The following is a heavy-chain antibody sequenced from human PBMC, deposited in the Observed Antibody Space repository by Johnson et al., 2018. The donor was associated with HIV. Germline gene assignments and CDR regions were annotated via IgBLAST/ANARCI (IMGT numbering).Heavy chain of an antibody. J-gene: IGHJ3*02. CDR1: GFTFSDYY. D-gene: IGHD6-19*01. CDR3: VRAVYSSTSSCAFDI. V-gene: IGHV3-74*02. CDR2: INSDGSST. Sequence: VQLVESGGGLVKPGGSLRLSCAASGFTFSDYYMNWMRQAPGKGLVWVSRINSDGSSTSYADFVKGRFTISRDNAKNTLYLQMNSLRAEDTAVYYCVRAVYSSTSSCAFDIWGQGTMVTVSS.